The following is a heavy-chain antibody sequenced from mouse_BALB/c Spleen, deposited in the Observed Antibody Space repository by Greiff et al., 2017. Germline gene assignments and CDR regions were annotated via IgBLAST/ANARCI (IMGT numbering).Heavy chain of an antibody. Sequence: EVMLVESGGGLVKPGGSLKLSCAASGFTFSSYAMSWVRQTPEKRLEWVASISSGGSTYYPDSVKGRFTISRDNARNILYLQMSSLRSEDTAMYYCARGGITTVVPYFDYWGQGTTLTVSS. V-gene: IGHV5-6-5*01. J-gene: IGHJ2*01. D-gene: IGHD1-1*01. CDR3: ARGGITTVVPYFDY. CDR1: GFTFSSYA. CDR2: ISSGGST.